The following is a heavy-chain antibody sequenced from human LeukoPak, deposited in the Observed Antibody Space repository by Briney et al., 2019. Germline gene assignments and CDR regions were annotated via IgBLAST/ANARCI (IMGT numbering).Heavy chain of an antibody. D-gene: IGHD4-17*01. V-gene: IGHV3-21*01. J-gene: IGHJ4*02. CDR1: GFTFSSYG. Sequence: PGRSLRLSCAASGFTFSSYGMHWVRQAPGKGLEWVSSISSSSSYIYYADSVKGRFTISRDNAKNSLYLQMNSLRAEDTAVYYCARNADYGDYVPLDYWGQGTLVTVSS. CDR3: ARNADYGDYVPLDY. CDR2: ISSSSSYI.